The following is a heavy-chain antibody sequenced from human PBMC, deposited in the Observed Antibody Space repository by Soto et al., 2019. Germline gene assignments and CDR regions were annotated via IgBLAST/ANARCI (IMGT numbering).Heavy chain of an antibody. J-gene: IGHJ4*02. Sequence: GGSLRLSCTASGFTFSRYSMNWVRQAPGKGLEWVASISSASNDITYADSVKGQFIISRDNAKNSLFLQMNDLRPEDTALHYCARVAYWGQGTLVTVSS. V-gene: IGHV3-21*06. CDR2: ISSASNDI. CDR3: ARVAY. CDR1: GFTFSRYS.